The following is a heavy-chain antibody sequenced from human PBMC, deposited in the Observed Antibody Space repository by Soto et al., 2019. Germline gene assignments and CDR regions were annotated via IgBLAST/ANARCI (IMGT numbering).Heavy chain of an antibody. CDR2: IHDSGSA. CDR3: ARGILRPNHYMDV. D-gene: IGHD1-26*01. J-gene: IGHJ6*03. Sequence: WTWIRQHPGKGLEWIGYIHDSGSAFYNPSLKSRVTMSVDTSKNQFSLNLRSVTAADTAMFYCARGILRPNHYMDVWGKGTAVAVSS. V-gene: IGHV4-31*02.